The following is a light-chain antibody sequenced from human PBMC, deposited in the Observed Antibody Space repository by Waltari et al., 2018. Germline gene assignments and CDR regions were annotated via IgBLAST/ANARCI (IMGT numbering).Light chain of an antibody. CDR2: GAS. Sequence: EIVLTQSPNTLSLSPGERATLSCRASQTVSSNFFAWYQQKPGQAPRLLMYGASNRAAGIPDRFSGSGSGTDFTLTISRLEPEDFAVYYCQQYDSSPRTFGGGTKVQIK. V-gene: IGKV3-20*01. CDR3: QQYDSSPRT. J-gene: IGKJ4*01. CDR1: QTVSSNF.